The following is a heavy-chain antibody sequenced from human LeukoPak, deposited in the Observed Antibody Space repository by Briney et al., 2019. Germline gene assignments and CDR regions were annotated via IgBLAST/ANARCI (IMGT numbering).Heavy chain of an antibody. Sequence: TSETLSLTCTVSGGSISSSTYYGGWIRQPPGKGLEWIGSIFYSGNTYYNPSLKSRVTISIATSKNQFSLKLSSVTAADTAVYYCARANGYGLLDYWGQGTLVTVSS. CDR1: GGSISSSTYY. V-gene: IGHV4-39*07. CDR2: IFYSGNT. D-gene: IGHD5-18*01. CDR3: ARANGYGLLDY. J-gene: IGHJ4*02.